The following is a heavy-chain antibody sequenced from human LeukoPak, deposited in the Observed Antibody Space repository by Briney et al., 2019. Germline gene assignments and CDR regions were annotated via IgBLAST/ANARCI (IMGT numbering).Heavy chain of an antibody. J-gene: IGHJ4*02. Sequence: ASVKVSCKPSGYTFTGYYMHWVRQAPGQGLEWMGWINPNSGGTNYAQKFQGRVTMTRDTSINTAYMELSRLRSDDTAVYYCARTTTVTPIVPYYFDYWGQGTLVTVSS. V-gene: IGHV1-2*02. CDR2: INPNSGGT. D-gene: IGHD4-17*01. CDR3: ARTTTVTPIVPYYFDY. CDR1: GYTFTGYY.